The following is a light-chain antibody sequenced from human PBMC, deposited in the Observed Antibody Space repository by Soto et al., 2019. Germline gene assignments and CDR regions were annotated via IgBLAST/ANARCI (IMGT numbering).Light chain of an antibody. CDR1: QTIGIY. Sequence: DIQMTQSPSSLSASVGDRVTITCRASQTIGIYLNWYQQKPKTAPKLLIFAASILQRGVPSRFSGSGSGTDFTLTISTLQPEDVAIYYCQQSYSTPPCTFGQGTKMEIK. V-gene: IGKV1-39*01. J-gene: IGKJ2*02. CDR2: AAS. CDR3: QQSYSTPPCT.